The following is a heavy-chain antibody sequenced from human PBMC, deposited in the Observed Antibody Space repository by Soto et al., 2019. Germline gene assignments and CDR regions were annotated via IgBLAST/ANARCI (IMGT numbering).Heavy chain of an antibody. D-gene: IGHD5-12*01. CDR1: GASISSGGNS. CDR2: IYHSGST. V-gene: IGHV4-30-2*01. J-gene: IGHJ4*02. CDR3: ARGGYGGYDFNFDH. Sequence: QLQLRESGSGLVKPSQTLSLTCTVSGASISSGGNSWNWIRRPPGKALEWIGYIYHSGSTYYNPSLKSRVSISASRSKNQISLRLRSVTAADTAVYYCARGGYGGYDFNFDHWGQGTLVTVSS.